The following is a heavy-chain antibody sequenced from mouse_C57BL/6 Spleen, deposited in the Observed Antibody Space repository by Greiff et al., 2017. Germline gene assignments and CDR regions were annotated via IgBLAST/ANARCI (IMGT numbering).Heavy chain of an antibody. J-gene: IGHJ4*01. CDR1: GYTFTSYW. Sequence: QVQLQQSGAELVRPGSSVKLSCKASGYTFTSYWMHWVKQRPIQGLEWIGNIDPSDSETHYNQKFKDKATLTVDKSSSTAYMQLSSLTSEDSAVYYCARGRGPSYAMDYWGQGTSVTVSS. CDR3: ARGRGPSYAMDY. V-gene: IGHV1-52*01. D-gene: IGHD3-3*01. CDR2: IDPSDSET.